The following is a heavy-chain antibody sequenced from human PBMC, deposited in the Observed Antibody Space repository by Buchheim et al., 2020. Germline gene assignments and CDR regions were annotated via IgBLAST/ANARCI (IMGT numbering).Heavy chain of an antibody. J-gene: IGHJ6*02. CDR1: GYSFTSYW. D-gene: IGHD2-2*01. Sequence: EVQLVQSGAEVKKPGESLRISCKGSGYSFTSYWISWVRQMPGKGLEWMGRIDPSDSYTNYSPSFQGHVTISADKSISTAYPQWSSLKASDTAMYYCASSRYCSSTSCYRTYYYYGMDVWGQGTT. CDR2: IDPSDSYT. V-gene: IGHV5-10-1*01. CDR3: ASSRYCSSTSCYRTYYYYGMDV.